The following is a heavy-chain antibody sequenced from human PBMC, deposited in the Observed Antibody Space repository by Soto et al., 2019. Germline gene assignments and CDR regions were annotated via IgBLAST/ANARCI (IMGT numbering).Heavy chain of an antibody. CDR3: ARDRGSQNWYFGV. CDR2: IVPLLGTA. Sequence: QVQLVQSGAEVKKPGSSVKVSCKASGDIFSSYPFSWVRQAPGQGLEWMGGIVPLLGTADYAQKFQDRVTITADDSTSTVYMELSSLRSDDTAVYYCARDRGSQNWYFGVWGRGTLLSVSS. D-gene: IGHD3-10*01. V-gene: IGHV1-69*01. CDR1: GDIFSSYP. J-gene: IGHJ2*01.